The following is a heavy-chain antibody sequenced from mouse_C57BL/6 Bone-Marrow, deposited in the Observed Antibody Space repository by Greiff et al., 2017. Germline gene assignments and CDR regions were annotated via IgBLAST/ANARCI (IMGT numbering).Heavy chain of an antibody. CDR2: ISYDGSN. CDR3: ARDLLYYAMDY. CDR1: GYSITSGYY. J-gene: IGHJ4*01. V-gene: IGHV3-6*01. Sequence: EVKLEESGPGLVKPSQSLSLTCSVTGYSITSGYYWNWIRQFPGNKLEWMGYISYDGSNNYNPSLKTRISITRDTSKNQFFLKLNSVTTEDTATYYCARDLLYYAMDYWGQGTSVTVSS. D-gene: IGHD2-1*01.